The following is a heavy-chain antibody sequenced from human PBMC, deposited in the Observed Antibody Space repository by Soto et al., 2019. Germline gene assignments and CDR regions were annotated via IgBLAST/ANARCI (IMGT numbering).Heavy chain of an antibody. CDR3: NTIFGVVTDGHSNDY. J-gene: IGHJ4*02. CDR1: GFTFSSYG. CDR2: ISYDGSNK. D-gene: IGHD3-3*01. V-gene: IGHV3-30*03. Sequence: GGSLRLSCAASGFTFSSYGMHWVRQAPGKGLEWVAVISYDGSNKYYADSVKGRFTISRDNSKNTLYLQMNSLRAEDTAVYYCNTIFGVVTDGHSNDYWGQGTLVTVSS.